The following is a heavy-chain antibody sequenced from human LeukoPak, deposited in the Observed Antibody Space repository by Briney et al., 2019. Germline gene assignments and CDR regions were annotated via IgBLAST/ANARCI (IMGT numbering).Heavy chain of an antibody. Sequence: ASVKVSCKASGYTFTSYGISWVRQAPGQGLEWMGWINPNSGGTNYAQKFQGRVTMTRNTSISTAYMELSSLRSEDTAVYYCASPAAPYSSSYNFDYWGQGTLVTVSS. CDR2: INPNSGGT. CDR3: ASPAAPYSSSYNFDY. CDR1: GYTFTSYG. D-gene: IGHD6-13*01. V-gene: IGHV1-8*02. J-gene: IGHJ4*02.